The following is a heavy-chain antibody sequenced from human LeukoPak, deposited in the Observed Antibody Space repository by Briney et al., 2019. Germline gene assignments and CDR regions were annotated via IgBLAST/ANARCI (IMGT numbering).Heavy chain of an antibody. J-gene: IGHJ3*01. CDR2: IFHTETT. CDR1: GGSISSQNW. D-gene: IGHD2-21*01. Sequence: SETLSLTCAVSGGSISSQNWWTWVRQPPGKGPEWIGEIFHTETTNYNPSLKSRVTTSIDTSKNQFSLKLSSVTAADTAVYYCVRDRRVRGFDFWGQGTVVGVSS. V-gene: IGHV4-4*02. CDR3: VRDRRVRGFDF.